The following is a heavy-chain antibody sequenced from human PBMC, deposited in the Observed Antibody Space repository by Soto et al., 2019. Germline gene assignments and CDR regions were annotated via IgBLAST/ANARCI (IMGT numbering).Heavy chain of an antibody. V-gene: IGHV3-33*01. CDR2: IVSDGSAI. Sequence: SLSLSCALSGFPFSFYGFHWVRQSPGKGLEWLGVIVSDGSAIYHADSLEGRFFISRDSSKDILYLQMNSLRVEATAVYYCARGDAFDNENGFDMWGEGTMVTVSS. D-gene: IGHD3-3*02. J-gene: IGHJ3*02. CDR3: ARGDAFDNENGFDM. CDR1: GFPFSFYG.